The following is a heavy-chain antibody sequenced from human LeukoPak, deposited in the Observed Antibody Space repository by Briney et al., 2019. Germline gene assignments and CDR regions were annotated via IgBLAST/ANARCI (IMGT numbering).Heavy chain of an antibody. Sequence: GGSLRLSCAASGFSFNLYSMNWVRQAPGKGLEWVSSISSSTTYIYYADSVKGRFTISRDNTKNSLYLQMNSLRGEDTAVYYCVPLGAVTPVDYWGQGTLVTVSS. CDR3: VPLGAVTPVDY. CDR2: ISSSTTYI. V-gene: IGHV3-21*01. D-gene: IGHD3-16*01. CDR1: GFSFNLYS. J-gene: IGHJ4*02.